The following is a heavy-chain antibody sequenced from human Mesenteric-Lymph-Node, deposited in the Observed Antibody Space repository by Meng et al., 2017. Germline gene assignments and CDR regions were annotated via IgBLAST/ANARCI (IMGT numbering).Heavy chain of an antibody. CDR2: INHSGST. CDR1: GGSFSGYY. V-gene: IGHV4-34*01. D-gene: IGHD2-2*01. CDR3: ARGNTIVPAAMGDY. J-gene: IGHJ4*02. Sequence: QVQLQQWGAGLLKSSETLSLTYAVHGGSFSGYYWSWIRQPPGKGLEWIGEINHSGSTNYNPSLKSRVTISVDTSKNQFSLKLSSVTAADTAVYYCARGNTIVPAAMGDYWGQGTLVTVSS.